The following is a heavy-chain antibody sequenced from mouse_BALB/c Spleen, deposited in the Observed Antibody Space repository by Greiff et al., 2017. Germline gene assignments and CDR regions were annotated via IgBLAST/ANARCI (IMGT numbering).Heavy chain of an antibody. V-gene: IGHV1-69*02. J-gene: IGHJ2*01. D-gene: IGHD6-1*01. CDR3: TKGSGYFDY. CDR1: GYTFTSYW. Sequence: VQLQQPGAELVRPGASVKLSCKASGYTFTSYWINWVKQRPGQGLEWIGNIYPSDSYTNYNQKFKDKATLTVDKSSSTAYMQLSSPTSEDSAVYYCTKGSGYFDYWGQGTTLTVSS. CDR2: IYPSDSYT.